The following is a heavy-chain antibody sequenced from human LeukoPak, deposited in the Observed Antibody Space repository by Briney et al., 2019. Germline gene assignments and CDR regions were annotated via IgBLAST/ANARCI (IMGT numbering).Heavy chain of an antibody. CDR1: GYTFTSYG. D-gene: IGHD3-22*01. CDR3: ARDVQYYYDSSPTDAFDI. Sequence: GASVKVSCKASGYTFTSYGISWVRQAPGQGLEWMGWISAYNGNTNYAQKLQGRVTMTTDTSTSTAYMELRSLRSDDTAVYYCARDVQYYYDSSPTDAFDIWGQGTMVTVSS. J-gene: IGHJ3*02. V-gene: IGHV1-18*01. CDR2: ISAYNGNT.